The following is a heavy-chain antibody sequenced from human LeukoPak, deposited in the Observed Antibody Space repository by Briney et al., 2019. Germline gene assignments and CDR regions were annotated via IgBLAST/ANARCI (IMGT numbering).Heavy chain of an antibody. D-gene: IGHD1-26*01. Sequence: GGSLRLSCAASGFTFSNYAMHWVRKAPGKGLEWVAVISYDGSNKYSADSVKGRFTISRDNSKNTLYMQMNSLRAEDTAVYYCARASGSYFGRAFDIWGQGTMVTVSS. CDR3: ARASGSYFGRAFDI. CDR2: ISYDGSNK. CDR1: GFTFSNYA. J-gene: IGHJ3*02. V-gene: IGHV3-30-3*01.